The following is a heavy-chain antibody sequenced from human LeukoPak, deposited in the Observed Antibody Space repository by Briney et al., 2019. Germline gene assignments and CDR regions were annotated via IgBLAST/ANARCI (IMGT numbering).Heavy chain of an antibody. CDR1: GGSISSGGYY. CDR2: TYYSGST. CDR3: AKGRGNPYYLEAFDV. Sequence: SETLSLTCTVSGGSISSGGYYWSWIRQHPGKVLEWIGYTYYSGSTYFDTSLKSRVTISIDTSKNHFSLRLSSVTAADTAVYYCAKGRGNPYYLEAFDVWGQGTLVTVSS. J-gene: IGHJ3*01. V-gene: IGHV4-31*03. D-gene: IGHD3-22*01.